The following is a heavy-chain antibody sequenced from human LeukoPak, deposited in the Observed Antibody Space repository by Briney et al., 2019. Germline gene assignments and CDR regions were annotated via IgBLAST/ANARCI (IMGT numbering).Heavy chain of an antibody. Sequence: PSQTLSLTCAVSGVSISSGGYPWSWIRQPPGKGLEWIGYIYHSGSTYYNPSLKSRVTISVDRSTTQFSLKLSSVTAADTAVYYCARGGDLSAFDIWGQGTMVTVSS. V-gene: IGHV4-30-2*01. CDR3: ARGGDLSAFDI. CDR1: GVSISSGGYP. J-gene: IGHJ3*02. CDR2: IYHSGST. D-gene: IGHD2-21*02.